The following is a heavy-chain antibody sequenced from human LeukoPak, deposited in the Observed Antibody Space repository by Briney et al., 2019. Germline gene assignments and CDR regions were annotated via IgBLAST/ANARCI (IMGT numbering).Heavy chain of an antibody. Sequence: PGGSLRLSCAASGFTFIHYAMGWVRQAPGKGLEWVSAISGSGGSTYYADSVKGRFTISRDNSKNTLYLQMNSLRAEDTAVYYCATLRVLTYYFDYWGQGTLVTVPS. CDR2: ISGSGGST. V-gene: IGHV3-23*01. CDR3: ATLRVLTYYFDY. D-gene: IGHD4/OR15-4a*01. J-gene: IGHJ4*02. CDR1: GFTFIHYA.